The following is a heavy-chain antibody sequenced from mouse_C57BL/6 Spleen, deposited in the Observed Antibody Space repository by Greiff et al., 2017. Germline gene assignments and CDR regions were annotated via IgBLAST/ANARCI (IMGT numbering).Heavy chain of an antibody. J-gene: IGHJ3*01. CDR2: IYPGNGDT. CDR3: TPLNYDYDAGFAY. CDR1: GYTFTSYW. Sequence: EVMLVESGTVLARPGASVKMSCKTSGYTFTSYWMHWVKQRPGQGLEWIGAIYPGNGDTSYNQKFKGKAKLTAVTSASTAYMELSSLTNEDSAVYYCTPLNYDYDAGFAYWGQGTLVTVSA. V-gene: IGHV1-5*01. D-gene: IGHD2-4*01.